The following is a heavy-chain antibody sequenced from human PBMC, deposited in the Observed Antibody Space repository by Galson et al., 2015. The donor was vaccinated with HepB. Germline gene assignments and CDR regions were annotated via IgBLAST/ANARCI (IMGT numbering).Heavy chain of an antibody. Sequence: SVKVSCKASGGTFSSYAINWVRQAPGQGLEWMGGIIPIFGTANYAQKFQGRVTITADESTSTAYMELSSLRSEDTAVYYCATMPVEYSSSPGWFDPWGQGTRVTVSS. CDR1: GGTFSSYA. CDR3: ATMPVEYSSSPGWFDP. CDR2: IIPIFGTA. J-gene: IGHJ5*02. V-gene: IGHV1-69*13. D-gene: IGHD6-6*01.